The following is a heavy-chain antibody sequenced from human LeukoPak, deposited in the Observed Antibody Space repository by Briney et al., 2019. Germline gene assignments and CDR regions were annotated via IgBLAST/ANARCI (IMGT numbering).Heavy chain of an antibody. J-gene: IGHJ3*02. CDR1: GFTFSSYG. CDR3: ARFTMVRGELDAFDI. Sequence: GGSLRLSCAASGFTFSSYGMHWVRQAPGKGLEWVAFIRYDGSNKYYADSVKGRFTISRDNSKNTLYLQMNSLRAEDTAVYYCARFTMVRGELDAFDIWGQGTMVTVSS. D-gene: IGHD3-10*01. V-gene: IGHV3-30*02. CDR2: IRYDGSNK.